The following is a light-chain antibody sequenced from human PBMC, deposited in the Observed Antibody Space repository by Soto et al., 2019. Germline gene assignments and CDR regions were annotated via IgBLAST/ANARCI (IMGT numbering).Light chain of an antibody. CDR1: QSVSNNY. V-gene: IGKV3-20*01. CDR2: GAS. J-gene: IGKJ5*01. CDR3: QQSYSTPFT. Sequence: EIVLTQSPGTLSLSPGERATLSCRASQSVSNNYLAWYQQKPGQAPRLLIYGASNRATGIPDRFSGSGSGTDFTLTISSLKNEDFATYDCQQSYSTPFTFGQGTRLEIK.